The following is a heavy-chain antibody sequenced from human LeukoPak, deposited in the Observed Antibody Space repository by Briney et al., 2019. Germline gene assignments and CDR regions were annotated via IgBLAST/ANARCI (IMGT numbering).Heavy chain of an antibody. Sequence: ASVKVSCKASGYTFTSYDINWVRQATGQGLEWMGWMNPNSGNTGYAQKFQGRVTMTRNTSISTAYMELSSLGSEDTAVYYCARIAYYYDSSGYYGGYWGQGTLVTVSS. CDR1: GYTFTSYD. V-gene: IGHV1-8*01. D-gene: IGHD3-22*01. J-gene: IGHJ4*02. CDR3: ARIAYYYDSSGYYGGY. CDR2: MNPNSGNT.